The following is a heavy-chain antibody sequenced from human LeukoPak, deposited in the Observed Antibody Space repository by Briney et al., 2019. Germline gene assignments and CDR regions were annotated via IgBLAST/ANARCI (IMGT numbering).Heavy chain of an antibody. D-gene: IGHD1-1*01. Sequence: GGSLRLSCAASGFTFSSYAMHWVRQAPGKGLEWVAVISYDGSNKYYADSVKGRFTISRDNSKNTLYLQMNSLRAEDTAVYYCAISTGPFDYWGQGTLVTVSS. CDR2: ISYDGSNK. CDR1: GFTFSSYA. J-gene: IGHJ4*02. V-gene: IGHV3-30*04. CDR3: AISTGPFDY.